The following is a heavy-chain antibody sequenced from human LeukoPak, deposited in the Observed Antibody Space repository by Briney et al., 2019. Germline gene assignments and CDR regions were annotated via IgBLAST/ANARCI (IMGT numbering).Heavy chain of an antibody. Sequence: PGRSLRLSCAASGSTFSSYGMHWVRQAPGKGLEWVAVIWYDGSNKYYADSVKGRFTISRDNSKNTLYLQMNSLRAEDTAVYYCARDAYCSSTSCWFLDYWGQGTLVTVSS. V-gene: IGHV3-33*01. CDR1: GSTFSSYG. CDR2: IWYDGSNK. J-gene: IGHJ4*02. D-gene: IGHD2-2*01. CDR3: ARDAYCSSTSCWFLDY.